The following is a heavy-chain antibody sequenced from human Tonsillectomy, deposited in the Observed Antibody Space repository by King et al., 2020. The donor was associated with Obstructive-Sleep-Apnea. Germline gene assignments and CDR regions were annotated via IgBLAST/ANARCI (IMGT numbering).Heavy chain of an antibody. D-gene: IGHD6-13*01. CDR1: GGSIRSSSYY. CDR2: IYYSGST. Sequence: QLQESGPGLVKPSETLSLTCTVSGGSIRSSSYYWGWIRQPPGKGLEWIGSIYYSGSTYYNPSLKSRVTISVDTAKNQFSLNLSSVTAADTAVYYCAGVSAQDIAAADSLFDYWGQGTLVTASS. CDR3: AGVSAQDIAAADSLFDY. V-gene: IGHV4-39*07. J-gene: IGHJ4*02.